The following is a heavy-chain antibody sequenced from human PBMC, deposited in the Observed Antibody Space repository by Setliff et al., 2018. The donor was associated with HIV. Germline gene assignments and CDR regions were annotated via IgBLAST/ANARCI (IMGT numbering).Heavy chain of an antibody. CDR1: GFTFSTYS. CDR3: ARASRGGYYDSSAYAY. V-gene: IGHV3-48*01. J-gene: IGHJ4*02. D-gene: IGHD3-22*01. Sequence: PGGSLRLSCAASGFTFSTYSVNWVRQAPGKGLEWVSYISGSSSTIYYADSVKGRFTISRDNAKNSLYLQMNSLRADDTAVYYCARASRGGYYDSSAYAYWGQGTLVTVSS. CDR2: ISGSSSTI.